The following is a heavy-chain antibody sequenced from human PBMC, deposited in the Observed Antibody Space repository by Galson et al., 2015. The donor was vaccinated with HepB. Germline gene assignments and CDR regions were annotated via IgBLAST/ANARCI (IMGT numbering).Heavy chain of an antibody. CDR3: ARLNLRSHCSGGTCYSDYNWFDP. D-gene: IGHD2-15*01. J-gene: IGHJ5*02. V-gene: IGHV1-2*02. Sequence: SVKVSCKASGYTFTAYYLHWVRQAPGQGLEWMGWINPNSGDTNYAQNFQGRVSMTRDTSISTAYMELSRLKSDDSAVYYCARLNLRSHCSGGTCYSDYNWFDPWGQGTLVTVSS. CDR1: GYTFTAYY. CDR2: INPNSGDT.